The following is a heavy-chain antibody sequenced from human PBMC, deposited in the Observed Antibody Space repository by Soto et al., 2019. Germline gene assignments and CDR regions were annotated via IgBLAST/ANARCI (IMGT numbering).Heavy chain of an antibody. CDR3: VRDTMRASAAASLDY. CDR1: GFTFSTYE. Sequence: GGSLRLSCAASGFTFSTYEFNWVRQAPGRGLEWISYISVSGNIIKYAESVKGRFTISRDNAENSLHLHMNNLRVDDTALYFCVRDTMRASAAASLDYWGQGT. V-gene: IGHV3-48*03. D-gene: IGHD2-2*01. CDR2: ISVSGNII. J-gene: IGHJ4*02.